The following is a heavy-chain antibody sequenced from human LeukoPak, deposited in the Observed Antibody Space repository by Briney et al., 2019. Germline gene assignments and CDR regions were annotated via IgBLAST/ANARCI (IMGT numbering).Heavy chain of an antibody. Sequence: SETLSLTCTVSGGSISSYYWSWIRQPPGKGLEWIGYIYYSGSTNYNPSLKSRVTISVDTSKNQFSLKLSSVIAADTAVYYCARVRYSSGWYDGLDYWGQGTLVTVSS. CDR2: IYYSGST. J-gene: IGHJ4*02. CDR3: ARVRYSSGWYDGLDY. D-gene: IGHD6-19*01. CDR1: GGSISSYY. V-gene: IGHV4-59*01.